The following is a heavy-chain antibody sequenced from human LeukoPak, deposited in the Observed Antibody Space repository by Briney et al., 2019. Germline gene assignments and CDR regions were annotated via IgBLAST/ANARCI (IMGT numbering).Heavy chain of an antibody. CDR2: IYYSGST. CDR3: AIRDYSYYYGMDV. J-gene: IGHJ6*02. D-gene: IGHD2-21*01. CDR1: GGSISSSSYY. V-gene: IGHV4-39*01. Sequence: PSETLSLTCTVSGGSISSSSYYWDWIRQPPGKGLEWIGSIYYSGSTYYNPSLKSRVTISVDTSKNQFSLKLSSVTAADTAVYYCAIRDYSYYYGMDVWGQGTTVTVSS.